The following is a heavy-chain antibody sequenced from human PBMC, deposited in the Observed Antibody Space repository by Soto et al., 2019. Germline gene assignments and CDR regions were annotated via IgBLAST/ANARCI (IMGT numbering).Heavy chain of an antibody. V-gene: IGHV3-21*01. Sequence: GGSLRLSCAASGFTFSSYSMNWVRQAPGKGLEWVSSISSSSSYIYYADSVKGRFTISRDNAKNSLYLQMNSLRAEDTAVYYRARDFAAAAGLFDYWGQGTLVTVSS. J-gene: IGHJ4*02. CDR2: ISSSSSYI. CDR1: GFTFSSYS. CDR3: ARDFAAAAGLFDY. D-gene: IGHD6-13*01.